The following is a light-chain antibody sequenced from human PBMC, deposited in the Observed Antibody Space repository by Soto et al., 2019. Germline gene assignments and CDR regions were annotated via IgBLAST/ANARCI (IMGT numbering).Light chain of an antibody. J-gene: IGKJ1*01. V-gene: IGKV3-20*01. CDR1: QSVSSRS. Sequence: ELVLTQSPGTLSLSPGEGATLSCRASQSVSSRSLAWYQQKPGQAPRLLISGASSRATGIPDRFSGSGSGTDFTLTISRLEPEDFAVYYCQQYGSSPRTFGQGTKVEV. CDR2: GAS. CDR3: QQYGSSPRT.